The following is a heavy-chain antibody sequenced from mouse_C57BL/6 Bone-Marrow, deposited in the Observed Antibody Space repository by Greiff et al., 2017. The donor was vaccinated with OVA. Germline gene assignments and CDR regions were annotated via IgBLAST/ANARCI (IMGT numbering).Heavy chain of an antibody. V-gene: IGHV1-64*01. D-gene: IGHD2-10*01. CDR2: IHPNSGST. Sequence: VQLQQPGAELVKPGASVKLSCKASGYTFTSYWMHWVKQRPGQGLEWIGMIHPNSGSTNYNEKFKSKATLTVDKSSSTAYMQRSSLTSEDSAVYYCTLLLGYYYAMDYWGQGTSVTVSS. CDR1: GYTFTSYW. J-gene: IGHJ4*01. CDR3: TLLLGYYYAMDY.